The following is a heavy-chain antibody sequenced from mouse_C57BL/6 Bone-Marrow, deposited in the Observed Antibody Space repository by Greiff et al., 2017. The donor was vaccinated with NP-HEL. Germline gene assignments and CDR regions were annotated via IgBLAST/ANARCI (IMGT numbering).Heavy chain of an antibody. CDR3: ARYYDY. Sequence: DVKLVESGGGLVQPGGSLKLSCAASGFTFSDYYMYWVRQTPEKRLEWVAYISNGGGSTYYPDTVKGRFTISRDNAKNTLYLQMSRLKSEDTAMYYCARYYDYWGQGTTLTVSS. CDR1: GFTFSDYY. J-gene: IGHJ2*01. CDR2: ISNGGGST. V-gene: IGHV5-12*01.